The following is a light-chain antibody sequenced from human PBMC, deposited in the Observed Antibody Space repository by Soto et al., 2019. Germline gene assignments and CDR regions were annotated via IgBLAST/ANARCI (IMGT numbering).Light chain of an antibody. CDR1: SSDVGGYNY. J-gene: IGLJ1*01. Sequence: QSVLTQPPSASGSPGQSVAISYTGTSSDVGGYNYVSWYQQHPGKAPKLMIYEVNKRPSGVPDRFSGSKSGNTASLTVSGLQAEDEADYYCSSYAGSSNVFGTGT. CDR3: SSYAGSSNV. CDR2: EVN. V-gene: IGLV2-8*01.